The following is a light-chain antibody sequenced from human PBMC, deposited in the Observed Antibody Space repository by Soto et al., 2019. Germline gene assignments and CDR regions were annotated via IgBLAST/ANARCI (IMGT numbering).Light chain of an antibody. CDR2: DIS. CDR1: QSVSSN. J-gene: IGKJ4*01. Sequence: EIVMTQSPATLSVSPGERATLSCRASQSVSSNLAWYQQKPGQAPSLLIYDISARATGIPTRFSGSGSGTAFTLTISSLQYEDFKVYYCQQYNDWPLTFGGGTKVDIX. CDR3: QQYNDWPLT. V-gene: IGKV3D-15*01.